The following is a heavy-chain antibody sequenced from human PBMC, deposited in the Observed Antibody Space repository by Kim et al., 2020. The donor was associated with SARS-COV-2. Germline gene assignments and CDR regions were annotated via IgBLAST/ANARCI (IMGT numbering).Heavy chain of an antibody. Sequence: GGSLRLSCTASRFTFSRYDMHWVRQSPGKGLEWVAVISSDGSRKDYADHVKGRFTVSRDNLEDTLFLEINSLRPEDTAVYYCAKVAYNWNREDGLDMWGPGTSVIGSS. CDR3: AKVAYNWNREDGLDM. CDR2: ISSDGSRK. V-gene: IGHV3-30*18. CDR1: RFTFSRYD. J-gene: IGHJ3*02. D-gene: IGHD1-20*01.